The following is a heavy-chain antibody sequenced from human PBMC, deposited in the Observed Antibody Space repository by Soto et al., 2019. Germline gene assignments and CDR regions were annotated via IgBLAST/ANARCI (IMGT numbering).Heavy chain of an antibody. D-gene: IGHD2-21*02. CDR2: IFYSGST. Sequence: QVQLQESCPGLVRPSETLSLTCTVSGGSVNSYYWSWIRQTPGKGPEWIGYIFYSGSTNSNPSLTSRASMSVDMSKNQFSLRLSSLTAADTAVYYCARVFPSYCGGDCAYFDSWGQGILVTVSS. V-gene: IGHV4-59*02. J-gene: IGHJ4*02. CDR3: ARVFPSYCGGDCAYFDS. CDR1: GGSVNSYY.